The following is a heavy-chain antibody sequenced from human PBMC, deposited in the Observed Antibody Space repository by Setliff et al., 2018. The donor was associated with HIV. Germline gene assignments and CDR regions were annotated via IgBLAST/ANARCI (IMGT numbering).Heavy chain of an antibody. CDR3: ARPIRGTHYSYMDV. CDR1: GFTFDDYA. CDR2: INWSGGRT. V-gene: IGHV3-20*04. D-gene: IGHD3-16*01. Sequence: PGGSLRLSCAASGFTFDDYAMSWVRQAPGKGLEWVSGINWSGGRTDSADSVKGRFTISRDNARNCLYLQMNSLRAEDTALYYCARPIRGTHYSYMDVWGKGATVTVSS. J-gene: IGHJ6*03.